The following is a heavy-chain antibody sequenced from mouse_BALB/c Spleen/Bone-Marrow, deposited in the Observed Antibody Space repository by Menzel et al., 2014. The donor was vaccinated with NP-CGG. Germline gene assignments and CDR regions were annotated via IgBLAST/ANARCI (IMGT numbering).Heavy chain of an antibody. CDR1: GYAFASYN. D-gene: IGHD1-1*01. CDR3: ARGRSYYFDY. CDR2: IDPYNGGP. J-gene: IGHJ2*01. Sequence: VQLQQSGPELVKPGASVKVSCKASGYAFASYNMHWVKQSHGKSLEWIGYIDPYNGGPRYNQKFKDKATLTVDKSSSTAYMHLNRLTSEDSAVYYCARGRSYYFDYWGQGTILTGSS. V-gene: IGHV1S135*01.